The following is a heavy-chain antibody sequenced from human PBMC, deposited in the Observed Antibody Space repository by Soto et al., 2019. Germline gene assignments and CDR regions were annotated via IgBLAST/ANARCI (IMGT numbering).Heavy chain of an antibody. V-gene: IGHV1-3*01. D-gene: IGHD1-7*01. CDR3: ARGGGTLRAGTANWFDP. CDR1: GYTFTSYA. Sequence: ASVKVSCKASGYTFTSYAMHWVRQAPGQRLEWMGWINAGNGNTKYSQKFQGRVTITRDTSASTAYMELSSLRSEDTAVYYCARGGGTLRAGTANWFDPWGQGTLVTVSS. CDR2: INAGNGNT. J-gene: IGHJ5*02.